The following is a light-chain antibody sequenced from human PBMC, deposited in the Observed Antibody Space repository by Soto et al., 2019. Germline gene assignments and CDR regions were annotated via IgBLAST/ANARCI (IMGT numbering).Light chain of an antibody. CDR1: QSISGK. CDR3: QQYNNWPPWT. V-gene: IGKV3-15*01. Sequence: EIVMTHSPATLCLSPGERATLSCSASQSISGKLAWYQHRPGQAPRLLIYDASIRATGIPARFSGSGSGTVFTLNISSLQSEDFALYYCQQYNNWPPWTFGQGTKVDIK. J-gene: IGKJ1*01. CDR2: DAS.